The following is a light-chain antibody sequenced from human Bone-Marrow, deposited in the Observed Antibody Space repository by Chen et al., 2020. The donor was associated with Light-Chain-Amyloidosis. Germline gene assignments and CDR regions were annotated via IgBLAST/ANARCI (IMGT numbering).Light chain of an antibody. J-gene: IGLJ2*01. CDR3: ATWDSDLGAVA. Sequence: QSVLTQPPSVSAAPGQKVSISCSGSSPNIGAHYVSWYQQLPGTAPKLLIYDNSKRPAGIPDRFSGSKSGTSATLGIAGLQAGDEADHYCATWDSDLGAVAFGGGTKLTVL. CDR1: SPNIGAHY. CDR2: DNS. V-gene: IGLV1-51*01.